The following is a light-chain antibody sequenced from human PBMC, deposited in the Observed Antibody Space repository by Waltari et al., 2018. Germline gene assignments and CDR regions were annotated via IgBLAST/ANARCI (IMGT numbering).Light chain of an antibody. V-gene: IGKV3-11*01. Sequence: EIVLTQSPATLSLSPGETATLSCRASQSVGTYLAWYQQKPGQAPRLLIYDASNRAPGIPARFRGSGSGTDVTLTISRLEAEDFAVYYCQQRSSWTPHTFGQGARLEIK. CDR1: QSVGTY. CDR2: DAS. J-gene: IGKJ2*01. CDR3: QQRSSWTPHT.